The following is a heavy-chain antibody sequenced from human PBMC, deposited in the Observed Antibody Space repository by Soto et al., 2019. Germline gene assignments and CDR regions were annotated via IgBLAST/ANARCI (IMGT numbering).Heavy chain of an antibody. CDR1: GFTFSNAW. CDR3: TTESTGDKGDDAFDI. CDR2: IKSKTDGGTT. J-gene: IGHJ3*02. Sequence: EVQLVESGGGLVKPGGSLRLSCAASGFTFSNAWMSWVRQAPGKGLEWVGRIKSKTDGGTTDYAAPVKGRFTISRDDSKNTLYLQMNSLKTEDTAVYYCTTESTGDKGDDAFDIWGQGTMVTVSS. V-gene: IGHV3-15*01. D-gene: IGHD7-27*01.